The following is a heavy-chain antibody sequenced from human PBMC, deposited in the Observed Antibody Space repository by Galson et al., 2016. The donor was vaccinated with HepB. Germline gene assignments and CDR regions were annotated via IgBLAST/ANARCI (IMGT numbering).Heavy chain of an antibody. CDR3: AHRPRYYHSGRPGSFDP. D-gene: IGHD3-10*01. V-gene: IGHV2-5*02. J-gene: IGHJ5*02. CDR1: GFSLTTSGVA. Sequence: PALVKPTQTLTLTCTFSGFSLTTSGVAVAWIRQPPGKALEWLALIYWDDNKRYSPSLKGRLTITKDTSKNQAVLTMTNMDPLDTGTYYCAHRPRYYHSGRPGSFDPWGQGTVVTVSS. CDR2: IYWDDNK.